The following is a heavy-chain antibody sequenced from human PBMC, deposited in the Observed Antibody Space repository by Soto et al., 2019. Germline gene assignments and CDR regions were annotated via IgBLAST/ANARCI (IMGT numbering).Heavy chain of an antibody. CDR3: ARADIVATID. D-gene: IGHD5-12*01. J-gene: IGHJ4*02. CDR1: GGSFSGYY. CDR2: INHSGST. V-gene: IGHV4-34*01. Sequence: PSETLSLTCAVYGGSFSGYYWSWIRQPPGKGMEWTGEINHSGSTNYGPSLKSRVTISLDTSMNQFSLKLSSVTAADTAVYYCARADIVATIDWGQGTLVTVSS.